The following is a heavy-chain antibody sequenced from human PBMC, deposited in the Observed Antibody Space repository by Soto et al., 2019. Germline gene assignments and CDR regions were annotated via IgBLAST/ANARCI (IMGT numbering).Heavy chain of an antibody. CDR3: ARGRVVVVPAARYTCFAP. D-gene: IGHD2-2*01. CDR1: GGSFSGYY. V-gene: IGHV4-34*01. CDR2: INHSGST. J-gene: IGHJ5*02. Sequence: SETLSLTCAVYGGSFSGYYWSWIRQPPGKGLEWIGEINHSGSTNYNPSLKSRVTISVDTSKNQFSLKLSSVTAADMAVYYCARGRVVVVPAARYTCFAPWGQGTLVPVSS.